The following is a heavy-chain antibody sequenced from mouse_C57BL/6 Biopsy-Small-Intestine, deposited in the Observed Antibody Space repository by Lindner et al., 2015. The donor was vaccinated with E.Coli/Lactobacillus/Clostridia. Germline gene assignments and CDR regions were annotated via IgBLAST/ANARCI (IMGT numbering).Heavy chain of an antibody. Sequence: SVKVSCKASGYSFTDRNMHWVRQAPGQSLEWMGWIASGNGDTRYSEKFRGGVTISRDTSASVVYMELRSLTSEDTAVYYCARDMHFWSLDYWGQGTLVTVSS. V-gene: IGHV1-84*02. CDR1: GYSFTDRN. D-gene: IGHD6-5*01. CDR2: IASGNGDT. CDR3: ARDMHFWSLDY. J-gene: IGHJ4*01.